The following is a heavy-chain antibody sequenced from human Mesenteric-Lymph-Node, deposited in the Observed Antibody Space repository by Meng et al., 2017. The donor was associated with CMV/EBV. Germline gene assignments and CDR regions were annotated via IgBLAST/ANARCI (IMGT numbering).Heavy chain of an antibody. V-gene: IGHV4-61*01. CDR1: GGSVSSGSYY. D-gene: IGHD3-3*01. Sequence: SETLSLTCTVSGGSVSSGSYYWSWIRQPPGKGLEWIGYIYYSGSTNYNPSLKSRVTISVDTSKNQFSLKLSSVTAADTAVYYCARAIIDVFWSGYYTRSSWFDPWGQGTLVTVSS. J-gene: IGHJ5*02. CDR3: ARAIIDVFWSGYYTRSSWFDP. CDR2: IYYSGST.